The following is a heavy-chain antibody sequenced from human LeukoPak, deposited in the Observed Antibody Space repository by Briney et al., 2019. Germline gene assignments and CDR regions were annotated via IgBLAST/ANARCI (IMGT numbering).Heavy chain of an antibody. CDR1: GFTFINYG. CDR3: ARDPLNYALDY. J-gene: IGHJ4*02. Sequence: GGSLRLSCAASGFTFINYGMHWVRQAPGKGLEWVAVIWYDGSNKFYVDSVKGRFTISRDNSKNTLYLQMNSLRAEDTAVYYCARDPLNYALDYWGQGTLVTVSS. D-gene: IGHD2-2*01. V-gene: IGHV3-33*01. CDR2: IWYDGSNK.